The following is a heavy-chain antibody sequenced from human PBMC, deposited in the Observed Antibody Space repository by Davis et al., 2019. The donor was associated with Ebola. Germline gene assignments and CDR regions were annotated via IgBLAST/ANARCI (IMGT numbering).Heavy chain of an antibody. V-gene: IGHV3-30*18. J-gene: IGHJ4*02. D-gene: IGHD2-2*01. CDR2: ISNDGGSQ. CDR3: AKLWCSATSCSGIDN. CDR1: GFIFSSYG. Sequence: PGGSLRLSCAASGFIFSSYGMRWVRQAPGKGLEWVAVISNDGGSQFYADSVQGRFTISRYNSKNTLYLQLNSLRHEDTAVYYCAKLWCSATSCSGIDNWGQGTLVTVSS.